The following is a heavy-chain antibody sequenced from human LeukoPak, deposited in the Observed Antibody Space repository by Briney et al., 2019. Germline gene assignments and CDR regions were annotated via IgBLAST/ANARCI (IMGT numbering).Heavy chain of an antibody. CDR3: AGHGGNRYYGSGSRGWFDP. Sequence: SETLSLTCTVSGGSISSYYWSWIRQPPGKGLEWIGYIYYSGSTNYNPSLKSRVTISVDTSKNQFSLKLSSVTAADTAVYYCAGHGGNRYYGSGSRGWFDPWGQGTLVTVSS. CDR1: GGSISSYY. CDR2: IYYSGST. V-gene: IGHV4-59*08. J-gene: IGHJ5*02. D-gene: IGHD3-10*01.